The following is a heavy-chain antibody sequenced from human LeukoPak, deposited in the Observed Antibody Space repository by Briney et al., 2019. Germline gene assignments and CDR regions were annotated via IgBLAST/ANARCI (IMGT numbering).Heavy chain of an antibody. CDR1: GGSISSYY. D-gene: IGHD3-22*01. Sequence: SETLSLTCTVSGGSISSYYWSWIRQPAGKGLEWIGRIYTSGSTNYNPSLKSRVTMSVDTSKNQFSLKLSSATAADTAVYYCAINLYYYDSSGYYPYYFDYWGQGTLVTVSS. CDR2: IYTSGST. V-gene: IGHV4-4*07. CDR3: AINLYYYDSSGYYPYYFDY. J-gene: IGHJ4*02.